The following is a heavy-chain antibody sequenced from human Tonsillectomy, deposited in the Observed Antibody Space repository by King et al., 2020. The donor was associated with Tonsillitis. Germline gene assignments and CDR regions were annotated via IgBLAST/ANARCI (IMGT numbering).Heavy chain of an antibody. Sequence: VTLKESGPALVKPTQTLTLTCTFSGFSLTTPGTRVSWIRQPPGKALEWLARIDWDDDKFYRTSLKTRLTISQDTSKNQVVLSMTNMDPVDTATYYCARETAAGSPHDALHIWGPGTLVTVSS. D-gene: IGHD6-25*01. CDR1: GFSLTTPGTR. CDR3: ARETAAGSPHDALHI. J-gene: IGHJ3*02. CDR2: IDWDDDK. V-gene: IGHV2-70*04.